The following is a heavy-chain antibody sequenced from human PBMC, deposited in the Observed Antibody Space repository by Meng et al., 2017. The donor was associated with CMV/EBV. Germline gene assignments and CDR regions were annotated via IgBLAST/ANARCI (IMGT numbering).Heavy chain of an antibody. CDR2: ILYDGSNK. CDR3: ARDGYSSSWYGPGYYYYYYGMDV. J-gene: IGHJ6*02. V-gene: IGHV3-30-3*01. D-gene: IGHD6-13*01. CDR1: GFTFSSYA. Sequence: GESLKISCAASGFTFSSYAMHWVRQAPGKGLEWVAVILYDGSNKYYADSVKGRFTISRDNSKNTLYLQMNSLRAEDTAVYYCARDGYSSSWYGPGYYYYYYGMDVWGQGTTVTVSS.